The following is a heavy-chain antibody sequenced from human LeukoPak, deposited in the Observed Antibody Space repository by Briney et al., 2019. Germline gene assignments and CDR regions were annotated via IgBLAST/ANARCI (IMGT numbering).Heavy chain of an antibody. D-gene: IGHD4-11*01. CDR2: IKSKTDGGTT. Sequence: GGSLRLSCAASGFTFSNAWMSWVRQAPGKGLEWVGRIKSKTDGGTTDYAAPVKGRFTISRDDSKNTLYLQMNSLKTEDTAVYYCTTAALQYYYYYYMDVWGKGTTVTVSS. CDR3: TTAALQYYYYYYMDV. V-gene: IGHV3-15*01. CDR1: GFTFSNAW. J-gene: IGHJ6*03.